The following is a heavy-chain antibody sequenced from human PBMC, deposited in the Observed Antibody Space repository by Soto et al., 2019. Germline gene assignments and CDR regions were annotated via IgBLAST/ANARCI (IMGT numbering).Heavy chain of an antibody. V-gene: IGHV3-23*01. Sequence: GGSLRLSCAASGFTFSSYAMSWVRQAPGKGLEWVSAISGSGGSTYYADSVKGRFTISRDNSKNTLYLQMNSLRAEDTAVYYCVKDRRFSTVNNFDYWGQGTLVTVSS. J-gene: IGHJ4*02. CDR2: ISGSGGST. CDR1: GFTFSSYA. CDR3: VKDRRFSTVNNFDY. D-gene: IGHD4-17*01.